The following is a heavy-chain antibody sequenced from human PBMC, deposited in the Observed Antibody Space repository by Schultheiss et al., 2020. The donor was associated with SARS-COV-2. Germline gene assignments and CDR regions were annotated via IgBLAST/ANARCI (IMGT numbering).Heavy chain of an antibody. CDR3: ARDRGLRDSYGYPTYWYFDL. J-gene: IGHJ2*01. Sequence: GGSLRLSCAASGFTFDDYAMHWVRQAPGKGLVWVSGISWNSGSIGYADSVKGRFTISRDNAKNSLYLQMNSLRAEDTAVYYCARDRGLRDSYGYPTYWYFDLWGRGTLVTVAS. V-gene: IGHV3-9*01. CDR2: ISWNSGSI. D-gene: IGHD5-18*01. CDR1: GFTFDDYA.